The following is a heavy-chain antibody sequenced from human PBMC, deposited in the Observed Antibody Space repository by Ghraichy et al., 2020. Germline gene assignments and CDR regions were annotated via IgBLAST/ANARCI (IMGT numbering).Heavy chain of an antibody. D-gene: IGHD6-19*01. CDR1: GDSISTYY. CDR3: ALGGAVAGPYIHD. V-gene: IGHV4-59*01. J-gene: IGHJ4*02. CDR2: IYHTGST. Sequence: SQTLSLTCNVSGDSISTYYWTWIRQPPGKELEWIGSIYHTGSTNYNPSLKSRVAISVDTSKNQFSLNLYSVTAADTAVYYCALGGAVAGPYIHDWGQGTLVSVSS.